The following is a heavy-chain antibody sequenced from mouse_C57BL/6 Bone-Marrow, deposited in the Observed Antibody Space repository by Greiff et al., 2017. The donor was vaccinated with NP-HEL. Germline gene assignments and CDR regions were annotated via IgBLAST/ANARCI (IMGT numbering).Heavy chain of an antibody. Sequence: QVQLQQPGAELVMPGASVKLSCKASGYTFTSYWMHWVKQRPGQGLEWIGEIDPSDSYTNSNQKFKGKSTLTVDKSSSTAYMQLSSLTSEDSAVYYCARSSLHYYGSSSYAMDYWGQGTSVTVSS. CDR3: ARSSLHYYGSSSYAMDY. D-gene: IGHD1-1*01. CDR2: IDPSDSYT. J-gene: IGHJ4*01. CDR1: GYTFTSYW. V-gene: IGHV1-69*01.